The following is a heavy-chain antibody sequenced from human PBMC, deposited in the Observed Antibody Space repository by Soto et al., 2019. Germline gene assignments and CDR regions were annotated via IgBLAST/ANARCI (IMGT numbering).Heavy chain of an antibody. CDR2: INPNSGGT. Sequence: ASVKVSCKASGYTFTGYYMHWVRQAPGQGLEWMGWINPNSGGTNYAQKFQGWVTMTRDTSISTAYMELSRLRSDDTAVYYCAREGIFGVVIIGNDAFDIWGQGTVVTVSS. J-gene: IGHJ3*02. CDR3: AREGIFGVVIIGNDAFDI. CDR1: GYTFTGYY. V-gene: IGHV1-2*04. D-gene: IGHD3-3*01.